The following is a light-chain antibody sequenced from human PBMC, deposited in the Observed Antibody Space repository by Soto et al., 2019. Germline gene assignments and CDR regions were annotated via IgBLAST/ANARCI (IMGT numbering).Light chain of an antibody. CDR1: QSMSSS. J-gene: IGKJ1*01. CDR2: DAS. CDR3: QQYNSAWK. Sequence: DIQMTQSPSTLSSSVGDRVTITCRASQSMSSSFAWYQQRPGKAPKLLIYDASSFERGVPSRFSGRVSGTEFTLTINSLLPEDLANYYCQQYNSAWKFSQGTKVEIK. V-gene: IGKV1-5*01.